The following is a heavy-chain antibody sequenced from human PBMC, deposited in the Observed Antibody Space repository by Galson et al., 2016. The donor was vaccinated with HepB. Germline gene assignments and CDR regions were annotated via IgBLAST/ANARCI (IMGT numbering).Heavy chain of an antibody. CDR1: GFTFSSYS. Sequence: SLRLSCAASGFTFSSYSMNWVRQAPGQGLEWVSSISSSTTYIYYADSLKGQFTISRDNAKNSLHLQMNSLRVEDTAVYYCARDPEFLGITMVRGALDYWGQGTLVTVSS. CDR3: ARDPEFLGITMVRGALDY. V-gene: IGHV3-21*01. CDR2: ISSSTTYI. D-gene: IGHD3-10*01. J-gene: IGHJ4*02.